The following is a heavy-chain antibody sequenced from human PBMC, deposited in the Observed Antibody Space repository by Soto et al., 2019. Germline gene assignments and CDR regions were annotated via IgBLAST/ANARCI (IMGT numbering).Heavy chain of an antibody. CDR3: ATPTYYYGSGSYYND. V-gene: IGHV3-30-3*01. CDR1: GFTFSSYA. J-gene: IGHJ4*02. Sequence: QVQLVESGGGVVQPGRSLRLSCAASGFTFSSYAMHWVRQAPGKGLEWVAVISYDGSNKYYADSVKGRFTISRDNSXXTLYLQMNSLRAEDTAVYYCATPTYYYGSGSYYNDWGQGTLVTVSS. CDR2: ISYDGSNK. D-gene: IGHD3-10*01.